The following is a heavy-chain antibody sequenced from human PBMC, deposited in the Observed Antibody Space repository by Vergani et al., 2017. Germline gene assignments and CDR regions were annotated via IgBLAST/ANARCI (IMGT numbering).Heavy chain of an antibody. D-gene: IGHD2-2*01. CDR2: ISSSSSTI. CDR3: ARDAHGWHCSSTSYSNYYYYGMDV. V-gene: IGHV3-48*01. CDR1: GFTFSSYS. Sequence: EVQLVESGGGLVQPGGSLRLSCAASGFTFSSYSMNWVRQAPGKGLEWVSYISSSSSTIYYADSVKGRFTISRDNAKNSLYLQMNSLRAEDTAVYYCARDAHGWHCSSTSYSNYYYYGMDVWGQGTTVTVSS. J-gene: IGHJ6*02.